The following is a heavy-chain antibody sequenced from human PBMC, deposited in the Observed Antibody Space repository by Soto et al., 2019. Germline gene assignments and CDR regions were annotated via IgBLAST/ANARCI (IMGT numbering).Heavy chain of an antibody. J-gene: IGHJ6*02. D-gene: IGHD3-10*01. CDR1: GFTFSSYA. V-gene: IGHV3-30-3*01. Sequence: GGSLRLSCAASGFTFSSYAMHWVRQAPGTGLEWVAVISYDGSNKYYADSVKGRFTISRDNSKNTLYLQMNSLRAEDTAVYYCARDPGSGSYSFGMDVWGQGTTVTVSS. CDR2: ISYDGSNK. CDR3: ARDPGSGSYSFGMDV.